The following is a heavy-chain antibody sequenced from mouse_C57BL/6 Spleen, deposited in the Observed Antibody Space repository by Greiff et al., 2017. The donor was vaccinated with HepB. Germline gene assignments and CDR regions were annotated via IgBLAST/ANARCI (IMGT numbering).Heavy chain of an antibody. D-gene: IGHD1-1*01. CDR3: ARSAFYYYGSSP. CDR2: INPSNGGT. CDR1: GYTFTSYW. J-gene: IGHJ1*03. V-gene: IGHV1-53*01. Sequence: QVQLKQPGTELVKPGASVKLSCKASGYTFTSYWMHWVKQRPGQGLEWIGNINPSNGGTNYYEKFKSKATLTVDKSSSTAYMQLSSLTSEDSAVYYCARSAFYYYGSSPWGTGTTVTVSS.